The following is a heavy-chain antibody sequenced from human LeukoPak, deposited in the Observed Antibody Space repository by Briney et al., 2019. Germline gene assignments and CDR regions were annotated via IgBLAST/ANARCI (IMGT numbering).Heavy chain of an antibody. J-gene: IGHJ3*01. Sequence: PGGSLRLSCAASGFTFSSYDMHWVRQATGKGLEWVSGIGSAGDTYYPASVKGRFTISRENGKKSLYLQMNSLRAGDSAVYYWAGAGGSGWYAFDVWGQGTMVTVSS. CDR1: GFTFSSYD. D-gene: IGHD6-13*01. V-gene: IGHV3-13*04. CDR3: AGAGGSGWYAFDV. CDR2: IGSAGDT.